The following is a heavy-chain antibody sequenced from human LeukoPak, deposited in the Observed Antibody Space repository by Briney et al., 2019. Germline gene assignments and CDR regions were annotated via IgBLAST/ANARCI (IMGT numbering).Heavy chain of an antibody. J-gene: IGHJ4*02. D-gene: IGHD6-19*01. Sequence: SQTLSLTRAISGDSVSSNSAAWNWIRQSPSRGLEWLGRTHYRSKWYNDYAVSVKSRITINPDTSKNQFSLQLNSVTPEDTAVYYCARERLIALYPVAVSIFDYWGQGTLVTVSS. CDR1: GDSVSSNSAA. CDR3: ARERLIALYPVAVSIFDY. CDR2: THYRSKWYN. V-gene: IGHV6-1*01.